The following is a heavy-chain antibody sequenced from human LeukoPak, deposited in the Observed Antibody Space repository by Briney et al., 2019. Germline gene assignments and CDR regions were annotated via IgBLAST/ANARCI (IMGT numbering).Heavy chain of an antibody. CDR2: INHGGST. D-gene: IGHD3-10*01. CDR3: ARGRYYGSGSVY. V-gene: IGHV4-34*01. Sequence: PSETLSLTCAVYGGSFSGYYWSWIRQPPGKGLEWIGEINHGGSTNYNPSLKSRVTISVDTSKNQFSLKLSSVTAADTAVYYCARGRYYGSGSVYWGQGTLVTVSS. CDR1: GGSFSGYY. J-gene: IGHJ4*02.